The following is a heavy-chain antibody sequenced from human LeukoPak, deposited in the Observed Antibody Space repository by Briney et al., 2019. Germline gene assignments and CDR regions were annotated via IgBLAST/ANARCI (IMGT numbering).Heavy chain of an antibody. V-gene: IGHV4-39*07. CDR1: GGSISSGGYY. CDR3: ARVVDSILTGYYPLEY. J-gene: IGHJ4*02. Sequence: SETLSLTCTVSGGSISSGGYYWSWIRQPPGKGLEWIGEINHSGSTNYNPSLKSRVTISVGTSKNQFSLKLSSVTAADTAVYYCARVVDSILTGYYPLEYWGQGTLVTVSS. D-gene: IGHD3-9*01. CDR2: INHSGST.